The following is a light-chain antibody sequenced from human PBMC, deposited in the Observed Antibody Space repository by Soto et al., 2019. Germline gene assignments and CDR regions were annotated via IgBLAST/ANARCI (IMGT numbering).Light chain of an antibody. CDR2: EVN. J-gene: IGLJ2*01. Sequence: QSALTQPASVSGSPGQSITISCTGTSSDVGGYNFVSWYQQHPGKAPKLMIFEVNNRPSGVSNRFSGSKSGNTDSLTISGLQAEDEADYYCSSWTSSTTQVLGGGTQLTGL. CDR1: SSDVGGYNF. V-gene: IGLV2-14*01. CDR3: SSWTSSTTQV.